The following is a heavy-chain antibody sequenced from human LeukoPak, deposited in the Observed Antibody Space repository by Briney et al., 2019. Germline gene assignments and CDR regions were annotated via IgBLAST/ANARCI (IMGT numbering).Heavy chain of an antibody. CDR1: GYTFTGYY. J-gene: IGHJ4*02. Sequence: ASVKVSCKASGYTFTGYYMHWVRQAPGQGLEWMGWINPNSGGTNYAQKFRGRVTMTRDTSISTAYMELSRLSSDDTAVYYCARSIVEDYYDSSGYKKRGYYFDYWGQGTLVTVSS. CDR2: INPNSGGT. V-gene: IGHV1-2*02. CDR3: ARSIVEDYYDSSGYKKRGYYFDY. D-gene: IGHD3-22*01.